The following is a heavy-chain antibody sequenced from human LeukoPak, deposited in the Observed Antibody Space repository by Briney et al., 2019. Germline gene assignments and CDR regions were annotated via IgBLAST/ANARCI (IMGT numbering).Heavy chain of an antibody. Sequence: PSETLSLTCTVSGGSISSYYWSWIRQPAGKGLEWIGRIYTSGSTNYNPSLKSRVTMSVDTSKNQFSLKLSSVTAADTAVYYCAASNPSGYLPVALDYWGQGTLVTVSS. CDR3: AASNPSGYLPVALDY. CDR2: IYTSGST. D-gene: IGHD3-3*01. CDR1: GGSISSYY. J-gene: IGHJ4*02. V-gene: IGHV4-4*07.